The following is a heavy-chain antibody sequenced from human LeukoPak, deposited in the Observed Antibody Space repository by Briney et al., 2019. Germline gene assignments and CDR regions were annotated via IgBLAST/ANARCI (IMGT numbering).Heavy chain of an antibody. V-gene: IGHV3-11*01. CDR3: ARDASGSYCGDY. CDR2: ISWSGGTI. Sequence: PGGSLRLSCAASGFTFSDYYMSWIRQAPGKGLEWVSYISWSGGTIYYADSVKGRFTISRDNAKNSLYLQMNSLRVEDTAVYYCARDASGSYCGDYWGQGTLVTVSS. D-gene: IGHD1-26*01. J-gene: IGHJ4*02. CDR1: GFTFSDYY.